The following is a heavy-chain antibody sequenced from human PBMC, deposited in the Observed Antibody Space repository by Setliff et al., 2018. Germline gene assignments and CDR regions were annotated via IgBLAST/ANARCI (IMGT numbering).Heavy chain of an antibody. Sequence: GASVKVSCKASGYTFSSYAISWVRQAPGQGLEWMGWINPNTGAAKYAQQFQGRVTMTRDMSLRTVYLDLSGLTSDDTAVYYCTRDPTGSNFYNFQFYMDVWGKGTTVTVSS. J-gene: IGHJ6*03. CDR2: INPNTGAA. D-gene: IGHD1-1*01. V-gene: IGHV1-2*02. CDR1: GYTFSSYA. CDR3: TRDPTGSNFYNFQFYMDV.